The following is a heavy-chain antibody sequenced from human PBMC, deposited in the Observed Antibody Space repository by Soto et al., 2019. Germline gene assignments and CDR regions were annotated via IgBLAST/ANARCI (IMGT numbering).Heavy chain of an antibody. J-gene: IGHJ3*02. V-gene: IGHV4-39*07. CDR3: ARDPGITARPDAFDI. D-gene: IGHD6-6*01. Sequence: SETLSLTCTVSGDSIDRSDFYWAWIRQTPNNGLEWMGNIFYSGSTYYNPSHKSRVTISVDTSKNQFSLKLSSVTAADTAVYLCARDPGITARPDAFDIWGQGTMVTVSS. CDR1: GDSIDRSDFY. CDR2: IFYSGST.